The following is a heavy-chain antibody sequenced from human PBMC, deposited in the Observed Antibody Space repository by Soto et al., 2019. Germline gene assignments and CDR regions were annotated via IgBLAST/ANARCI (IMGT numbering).Heavy chain of an antibody. CDR2: INPSTGST. J-gene: IGHJ5*02. D-gene: IGHD1-26*01. Sequence: ASVKVSCKASGYTFTSYYMHWVRQAPGQGLEWMGLINPSTGSTSYAQKFQGRVTMTRDTSTRTVYMDLSSLRSEDTAVYYCAGDGDLSGSYFWFDPWGQGTLVTVSS. V-gene: IGHV1-46*01. CDR1: GYTFTSYY. CDR3: AGDGDLSGSYFWFDP.